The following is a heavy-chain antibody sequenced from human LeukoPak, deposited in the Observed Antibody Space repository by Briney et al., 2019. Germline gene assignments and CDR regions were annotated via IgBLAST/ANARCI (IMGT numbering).Heavy chain of an antibody. Sequence: GASVKVSCKASGYTFTGYDMHWVRQAPGQGLEWMGWINPNSGGTNYAQKFQGRVTMTRDTSISTAYMELSRLRSDDTAVYYCARTAAGSQDAFDIWGQGTMVTVSS. CDR1: GYTFTGYD. CDR2: INPNSGGT. CDR3: ARTAAGSQDAFDI. D-gene: IGHD6-13*01. J-gene: IGHJ3*02. V-gene: IGHV1-2*02.